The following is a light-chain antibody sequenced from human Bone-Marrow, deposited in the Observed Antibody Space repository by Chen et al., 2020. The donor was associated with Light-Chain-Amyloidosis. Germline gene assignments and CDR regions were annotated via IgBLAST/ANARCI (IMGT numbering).Light chain of an antibody. CDR3: QSADSSGTYEVI. Sequence: SYALTQPPSVSVSPGQTARITCSGDDLPTKYAYWYQKKPGQAPVLVIHRDTERPSGIAELFSGSSSVTTATLTISGVQAEDEADYHCQSADSSGTYEVIFGGGTKLTVL. J-gene: IGLJ2*01. V-gene: IGLV3-25*03. CDR2: RDT. CDR1: DLPTKY.